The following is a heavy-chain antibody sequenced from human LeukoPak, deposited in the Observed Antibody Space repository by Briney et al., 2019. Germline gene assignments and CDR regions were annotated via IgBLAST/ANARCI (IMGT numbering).Heavy chain of an antibody. D-gene: IGHD3-16*01. CDR3: ARGEKYDVPYYYYMDV. J-gene: IGHJ6*03. CDR2: ISDDGSNK. V-gene: IGHV3-30*03. Sequence: QPGRSLRLSCAASGFTFSSYGMHWVRQAPGKGLDWVAVISDDGSNKWYADSVKGRFTIARDNSQNTLYLQMDSLRAEDTAVYYCARGEKYDVPYYYYMDVWGKGTTVTVSS. CDR1: GFTFSSYG.